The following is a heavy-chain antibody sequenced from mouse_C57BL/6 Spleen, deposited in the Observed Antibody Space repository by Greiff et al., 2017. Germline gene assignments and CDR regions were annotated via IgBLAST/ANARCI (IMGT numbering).Heavy chain of an antibody. CDR3: TRGKYLCWYFDG. V-gene: IGHV14-4*01. Sequence: VQLQQSGAELVRPGASVKLSCTASGYNIKDDYMHWVKQRPDQGLEWIGWIEPENGDTEYDPKFQGKATITADTSSNTAYLQLSSLTSEYTAVYYCTRGKYLCWYFDGWGTGTTVTVSS. CDR2: IEPENGDT. D-gene: IGHD5-1*01. CDR1: GYNIKDDY. J-gene: IGHJ1*03.